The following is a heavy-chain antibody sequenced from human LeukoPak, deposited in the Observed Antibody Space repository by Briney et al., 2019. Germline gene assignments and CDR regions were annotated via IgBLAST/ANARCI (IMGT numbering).Heavy chain of an antibody. J-gene: IGHJ4*02. CDR1: GGSISSYY. CDR2: IYTSGCT. CDR3: ARGLYSSGYYRY. V-gene: IGHV4-4*09. D-gene: IGHD3-22*01. Sequence: PSETLSLTCTVSGGSISSYYWSWIRQPPGKGLEWIGYIYTSGCTNYNPSLKSRVTISVDTSKNQFSLKLSSVTAADTAVYYCARGLYSSGYYRYGGQGTLVTVSS.